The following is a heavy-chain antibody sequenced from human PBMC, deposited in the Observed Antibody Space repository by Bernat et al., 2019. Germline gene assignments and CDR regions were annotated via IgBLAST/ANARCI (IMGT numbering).Heavy chain of an antibody. CDR2: IFWDDEK. CDR1: GFSLNSNGMG. CDR3: AHRGSMSRGVDYFDY. Sequence: QITLKESGPTLVKPTQTLTLTCTFSGFSLNSNGMGVGWIRQPPGKALEWLALIFWDDEKAFSPSLKSRLTIIKDTSRNQVVLTMTNMDPVDTATYFCAHRGSMSRGVDYFDYWGQGTLVTVSS. D-gene: IGHD3-10*01. J-gene: IGHJ4*02. V-gene: IGHV2-5*02.